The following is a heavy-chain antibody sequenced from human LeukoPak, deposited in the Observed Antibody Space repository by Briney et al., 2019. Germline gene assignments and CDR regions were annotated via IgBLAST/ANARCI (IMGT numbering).Heavy chain of an antibody. Sequence: SETLSLTCTVSGGPISSSSYYWGWIRQPPGKGLEWIGSIYYSGSTYYNPSLKSRVTISVDTSKNQFSLKLSSVTAADTAVYYCARLNSLGYSSGWYPDYWGQGTLVTVSS. CDR2: IYYSGST. V-gene: IGHV4-39*01. CDR3: ARLNSLGYSSGWYPDY. CDR1: GGPISSSSYY. J-gene: IGHJ4*02. D-gene: IGHD6-19*01.